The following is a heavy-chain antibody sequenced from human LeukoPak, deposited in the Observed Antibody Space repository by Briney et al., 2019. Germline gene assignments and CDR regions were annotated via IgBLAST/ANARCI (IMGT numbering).Heavy chain of an antibody. D-gene: IGHD3-22*01. Sequence: SETLSLTCTVSHYSISGNYYWGWIRQPPGKGLEWIGSIYHSGSTYYNPFLKSRVTISVDTSKNQFSLQLTSVTAADTAVYYCARSSGYMSYWGQGTLVTVSS. CDR3: ARSSGYMSY. V-gene: IGHV4-38-2*02. CDR2: IYHSGST. CDR1: HYSISGNYY. J-gene: IGHJ4*02.